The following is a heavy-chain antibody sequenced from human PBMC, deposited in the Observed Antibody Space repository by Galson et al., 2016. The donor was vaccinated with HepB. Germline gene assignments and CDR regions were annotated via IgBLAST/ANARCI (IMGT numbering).Heavy chain of an antibody. CDR3: ARDRLASGNHLDY. Sequence: SLRLSCAASGFTFSSYAMSWVRQAPGKGLEWVSAISGSGGNSYYADSVKGRFTISRDSSTLYLRMNSLRAEDTAVYYCARDRLASGNHLDYWGQGTLVTVSS. J-gene: IGHJ4*02. CDR1: GFTFSSYA. D-gene: IGHD4-23*01. V-gene: IGHV3-23*01. CDR2: ISGSGGNS.